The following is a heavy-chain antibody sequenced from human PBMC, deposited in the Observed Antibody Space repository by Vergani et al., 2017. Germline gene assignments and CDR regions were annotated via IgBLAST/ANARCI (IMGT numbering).Heavy chain of an antibody. V-gene: IGHV3-73*01. J-gene: IGHJ5*02. CDR3: ALLGSRRDNWFDP. Sequence: VQLVESGGGVVQPGRSLRLSCAASGFTFSSYGMHWVRQAPGKGLEWVGRIRSKANSYATAYAASVKGRFTISRDDSKNTAYLQMNSLKTEDTAVYYCALLGSRRDNWFDPWGQGTLVTVSS. D-gene: IGHD2-21*01. CDR2: IRSKANSYAT. CDR1: GFTFSSYG.